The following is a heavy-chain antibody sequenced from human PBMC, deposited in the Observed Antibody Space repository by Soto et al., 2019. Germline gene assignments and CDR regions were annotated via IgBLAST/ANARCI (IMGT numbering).Heavy chain of an antibody. CDR1: GFTFSSYA. CDR3: AKKRGYTYGYAAMDV. CDR2: ISGSGGST. D-gene: IGHD5-18*01. J-gene: IGHJ6*02. V-gene: IGHV3-23*01. Sequence: EVQLLESGGGLVQPGGSLRLSCAASGFTFSSYAMSWVRQAPGKGLEWVSGISGSGGSTYYADSVKGRFTISRDNSKNTLYLRTSSVRAEDTAVYYCAKKRGYTYGYAAMDVWGQGTTVTVS.